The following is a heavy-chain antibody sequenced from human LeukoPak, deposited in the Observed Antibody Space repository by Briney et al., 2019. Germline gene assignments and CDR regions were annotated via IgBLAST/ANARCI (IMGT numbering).Heavy chain of an antibody. CDR3: ASGSYYFDY. Sequence: PSETLSLTCTVSGGSIRSYYWSWMRQPPGKGLEWIGYIYYSGSTKYNPSLKSRATISADTSKNQFSLKLSSVTAADTAVYYCASGSYYFDYWGQGTLVTVSS. CDR1: GGSIRSYY. D-gene: IGHD1-26*01. V-gene: IGHV4-59*08. CDR2: IYYSGST. J-gene: IGHJ4*02.